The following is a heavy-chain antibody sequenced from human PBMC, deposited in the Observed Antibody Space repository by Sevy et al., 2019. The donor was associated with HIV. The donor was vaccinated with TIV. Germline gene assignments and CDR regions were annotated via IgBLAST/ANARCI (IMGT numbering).Heavy chain of an antibody. V-gene: IGHV3-23*01. CDR1: GFTFSTYA. CDR2: ISMSSGDT. J-gene: IGHJ4*02. CDR3: AKDRVSGIYYTGDFDS. Sequence: GGSLRLSCAASGFTFSTYAMTWVRQAPGKGLEWVSVISMSSGDTYYADSVKGRFTISRDNSKKTLYLQMNSLRAEDTAVYYCAKDRVSGIYYTGDFDSWGQRTLVTVSS. D-gene: IGHD3-10*01.